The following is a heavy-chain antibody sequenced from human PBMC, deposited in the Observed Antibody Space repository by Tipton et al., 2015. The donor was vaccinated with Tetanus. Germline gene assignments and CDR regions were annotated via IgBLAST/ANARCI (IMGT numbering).Heavy chain of an antibody. CDR1: GDSIRSGSHY. V-gene: IGHV4-31*03. CDR2: IYYTGTT. Sequence: TLSLTCNVSGDSIRSGSHYWNWIRQPPGKGLEWIGYIYYTGTTYYNPSLKGRVTISVDTSKNQFSLKLSSVTAADTAVYYCARERVNLAVAAGFGSGGQGTLVPVPS. D-gene: IGHD6-19*01. CDR3: ARERVNLAVAAGFGS. J-gene: IGHJ4*02.